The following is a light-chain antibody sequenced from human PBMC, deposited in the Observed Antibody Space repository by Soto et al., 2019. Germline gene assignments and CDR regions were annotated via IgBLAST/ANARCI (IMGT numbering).Light chain of an antibody. CDR3: HQYHNFPRT. Sequence: DIQLTQSPSTLSASVGNGVTITCRASQSINGWLAWYQQKPGQAPNLLIYKASTLESGVPSRFSGSGSGTEFTLTVSSLQPDDVATYYCHQYHNFPRTLGQGTKVDIK. CDR2: KAS. V-gene: IGKV1-5*03. CDR1: QSINGW. J-gene: IGKJ1*01.